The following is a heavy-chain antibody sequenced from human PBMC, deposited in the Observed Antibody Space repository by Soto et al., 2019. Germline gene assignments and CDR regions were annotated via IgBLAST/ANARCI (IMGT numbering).Heavy chain of an antibody. D-gene: IGHD3-22*01. CDR1: GFTFSSYA. CDR3: AKVPVDYYDSSGYYWCDGMDV. CDR2: ISGSVGST. Sequence: EVPLLESGGGLVQPGGSLRLSCAASGFTFSSYAMSWVRQAPGKGLEWVSGISGSVGSTYYADSVKGRFTISRDNSKNPRYRQMNSLRAEDAAVYYGAKVPVDYYDSSGYYWCDGMDVWGQGTTVTVSS. J-gene: IGHJ6*02. V-gene: IGHV3-23*01.